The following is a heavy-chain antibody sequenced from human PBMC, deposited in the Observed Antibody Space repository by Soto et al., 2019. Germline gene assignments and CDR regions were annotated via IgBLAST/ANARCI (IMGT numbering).Heavy chain of an antibody. CDR1: GGSFSGYY. D-gene: IGHD2-15*01. CDR3: ARGFGYCSGGSCYLLNYYYYYGMDV. J-gene: IGHJ6*02. CDR2: INHSGNT. V-gene: IGHV4-34*01. Sequence: SETLSLTCAVYGGSFSGYYWSWIRQPPGKGLEWIGEINHSGNTNYNPSLKSRVTITVDTSKNQFSLKLSSVTAADTAVYYCARGFGYCSGGSCYLLNYYYYYGMDVWGQGTTVTVSS.